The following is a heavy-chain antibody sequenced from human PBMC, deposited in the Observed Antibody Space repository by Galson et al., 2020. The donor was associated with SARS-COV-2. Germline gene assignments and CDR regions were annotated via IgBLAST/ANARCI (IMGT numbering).Heavy chain of an antibody. V-gene: IGHV1-2*02. CDR2: LNPKSGDT. J-gene: IGHJ4*02. Sequence: ASVKVSCKASGYTFTDYYVHWVRQAPGQGLELKGWLNPKSGDTAYAQRFQGRITMTRDTSISTAYMELSRLTSDDTAVYYCARTSDFDYWGQGTLVTVSS. CDR1: GYTFTDYY. CDR3: ARTSDFDY.